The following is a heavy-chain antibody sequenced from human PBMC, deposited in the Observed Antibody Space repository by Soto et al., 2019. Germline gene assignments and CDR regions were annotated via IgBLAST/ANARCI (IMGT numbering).Heavy chain of an antibody. CDR3: ARHRLGDYVWGSYRYFDY. CDR2: IYYSGST. J-gene: IGHJ4*02. Sequence: PSETLSLTCTVSGGSISSYYWSWIRQPPGKGLEWIGYIYYSGSTNYNPSLKSRVTISVDTSKNQFSLKLRSVTAADTAVYYCARHRLGDYVWGSYRYFDYWGQGTLVTVSS. D-gene: IGHD3-16*02. V-gene: IGHV4-59*08. CDR1: GGSISSYY.